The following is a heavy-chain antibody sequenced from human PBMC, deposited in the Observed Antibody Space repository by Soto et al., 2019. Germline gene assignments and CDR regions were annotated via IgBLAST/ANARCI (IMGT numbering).Heavy chain of an antibody. D-gene: IGHD3-9*01. CDR3: ARGEEYDILTGYYINWFDP. Sequence: SETLSLTCTVSGGSISGYCWSWIRQPPGKGLEWIGYIYYSGSTNYNPSLKSRVTISVDTSKNQFSLKLNSVTAADTAVYYCARGEEYDILTGYYINWFDPWGQGNLVAVSS. CDR1: GGSISGYC. CDR2: IYYSGST. J-gene: IGHJ5*02. V-gene: IGHV4-59*13.